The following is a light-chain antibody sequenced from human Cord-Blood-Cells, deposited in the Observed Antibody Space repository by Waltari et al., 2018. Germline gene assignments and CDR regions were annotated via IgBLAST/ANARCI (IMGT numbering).Light chain of an antibody. Sequence: EIVLTQSPAPRSLSPGERATLSCRASQSVSSYLAWYQQKPGQAPRLLIYDASNRATGIPARFSGSGSGTDFTLTISSLEPEDFAVYYCQQRSNWPPLTFGGGTKVEIK. CDR3: QQRSNWPPLT. CDR2: DAS. CDR1: QSVSSY. V-gene: IGKV3-11*01. J-gene: IGKJ4*01.